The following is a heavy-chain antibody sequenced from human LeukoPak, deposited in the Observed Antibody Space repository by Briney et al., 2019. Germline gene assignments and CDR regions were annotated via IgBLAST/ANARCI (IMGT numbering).Heavy chain of an antibody. D-gene: IGHD3-10*01. V-gene: IGHV4-34*12. CDR2: MLYSGST. CDR1: GGSFSGYY. J-gene: IGHJ4*02. Sequence: PSETLSLTCAVYGGSFSGYYWSWIRQPPGKGLEWIGSMLYSGSTNYKPSLKSRVTMPVDTSKNQFSLKLSSVTAADTAVYYCARDAGGHREIDYWGQGTLVTVSS. CDR3: ARDAGGHREIDY.